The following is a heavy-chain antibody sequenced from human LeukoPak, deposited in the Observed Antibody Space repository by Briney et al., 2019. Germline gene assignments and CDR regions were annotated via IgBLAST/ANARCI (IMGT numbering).Heavy chain of an antibody. V-gene: IGHV3-11*01. D-gene: IGHD1-26*01. J-gene: IGHJ4*02. CDR3: ASREWAIDY. CDR1: GFSFSDYY. Sequence: GGSLRLSCVACGFSFSDYYMSWIRQAPGRGLEWISYISGSGSTIYYADSVKGRFTISRDNAKNSLYLQMNSLRAEDTAVYYCASREWAIDYWGQGTLVTVSS. CDR2: ISGSGSTI.